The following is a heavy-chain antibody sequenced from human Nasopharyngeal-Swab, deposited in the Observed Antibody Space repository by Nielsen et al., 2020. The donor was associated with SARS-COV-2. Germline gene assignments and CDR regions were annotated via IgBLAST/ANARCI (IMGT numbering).Heavy chain of an antibody. CDR1: GYTLTELS. Sequence: ASVKVSCKVSGYTLTELSMHWVRQAPGKGLEWMGGFDPEDGETIYAQKFQGRVTMTEDTSTDTAYMELSSLRSEDTAVYYCARDIEGYGDYSYYDYGMDVWGQGTTVTVSS. J-gene: IGHJ6*02. CDR3: ARDIEGYGDYSYYDYGMDV. D-gene: IGHD4-17*01. V-gene: IGHV1-24*01. CDR2: FDPEDGET.